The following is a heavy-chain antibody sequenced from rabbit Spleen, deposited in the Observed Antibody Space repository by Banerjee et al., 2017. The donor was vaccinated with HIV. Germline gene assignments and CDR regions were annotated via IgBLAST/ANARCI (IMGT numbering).Heavy chain of an antibody. CDR1: GFDFSAYTF. Sequence: QEQLVESGGDLVQPGASLTLTCTASGFDFSAYTFMCWVRQAPGKGLEWIACIDTGSRDFTYYAAWAIGRFSISKTSSTTVTLRMTSLTAADTATYFCARDLGSAFWIFYFNLWGQGTLVTVS. D-gene: IGHD1-1*01. CDR3: ARDLGSAFWIFYFNL. V-gene: IGHV1S45*01. CDR2: IDTGSRDFT. J-gene: IGHJ4*01.